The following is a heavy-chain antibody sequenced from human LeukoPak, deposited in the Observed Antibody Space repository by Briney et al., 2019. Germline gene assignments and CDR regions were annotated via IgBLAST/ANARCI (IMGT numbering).Heavy chain of an antibody. CDR2: MNPNSANT. J-gene: IGHJ5*02. CDR3: ARDLAEQQLVLVSVAGFDP. CDR1: GYTFTSYD. D-gene: IGHD6-13*01. Sequence: GASVKVSCKASGYTFTSYDINWVRQAPGQGLEWMGWMNPNSANTGYAQKFQGRVTMTRNTSISTAYMELSSLRAEDTAVYYCARDLAEQQLVLVSVAGFDPWGQGTLVTVSS. V-gene: IGHV1-8*01.